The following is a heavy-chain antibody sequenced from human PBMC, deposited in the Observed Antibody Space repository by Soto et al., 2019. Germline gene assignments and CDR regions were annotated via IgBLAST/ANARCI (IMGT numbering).Heavy chain of an antibody. CDR1: GYTFTGYY. CDR3: ARTDIVVVPAAIDYYYYYGMDV. CDR2: INPSSGGT. D-gene: IGHD2-2*02. Sequence: EASVKVSCKASGYTFTGYYMHWVRQAPGQGLEWMGWINPSSGGTNYAQKFQGRVTMTRDTSISTAYMGLSRLRSDDTAVYYCARTDIVVVPAAIDYYYYYGMDVWGQGTTVTVSS. J-gene: IGHJ6*02. V-gene: IGHV1-2*02.